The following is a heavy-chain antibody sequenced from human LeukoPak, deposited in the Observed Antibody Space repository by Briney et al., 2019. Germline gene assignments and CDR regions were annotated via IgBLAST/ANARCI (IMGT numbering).Heavy chain of an antibody. J-gene: IGHJ4*02. CDR1: GFTFDDYA. Sequence: GRSLRLSCAASGFTFDDYAMHWVRQAPGKGLEWVSGISWNSGSIGYADSVKGRFTISRDNAKNSLYLQMNSLRAEDTALYYCARVSYDSSGSAIDYWGQGTLVTVSS. CDR3: ARVSYDSSGSAIDY. D-gene: IGHD3-22*01. V-gene: IGHV3-9*01. CDR2: ISWNSGSI.